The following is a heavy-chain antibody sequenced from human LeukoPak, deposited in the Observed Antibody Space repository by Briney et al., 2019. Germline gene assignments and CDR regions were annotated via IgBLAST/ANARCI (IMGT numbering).Heavy chain of an antibody. Sequence: GASVKVSCKASGYTFTSYDINWVRQATGQGLEWMGWMNPNSGNTGYTQKFQGRVTMTRNTSISTAYMELSSLRSDDTAVYYCARGPSDSSGYYYEGDAFDIWGQGTVVTVSS. J-gene: IGHJ3*02. V-gene: IGHV1-8*01. D-gene: IGHD3-22*01. CDR3: ARGPSDSSGYYYEGDAFDI. CDR1: GYTFTSYD. CDR2: MNPNSGNT.